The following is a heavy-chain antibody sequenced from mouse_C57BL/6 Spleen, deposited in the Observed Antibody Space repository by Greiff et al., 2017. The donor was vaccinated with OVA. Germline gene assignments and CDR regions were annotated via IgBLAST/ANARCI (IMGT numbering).Heavy chain of an antibody. V-gene: IGHV1-69*01. CDR1: GYTFTSYW. CDR3: ARKGCSHFDY. J-gene: IGHJ2*01. D-gene: IGHD3-3*01. CDR2: IAPSDSYT. Sequence: QVQLQQPGAELVMPGASVKLSCKASGYTFTSYWMHWVKQRPGHGLEWIGEIAPSDSYTNYNQKFKGKSTLTVDKSSSTAYIQLRSLTSEDAAVYDCARKGCSHFDYWGQGTTRTVSS.